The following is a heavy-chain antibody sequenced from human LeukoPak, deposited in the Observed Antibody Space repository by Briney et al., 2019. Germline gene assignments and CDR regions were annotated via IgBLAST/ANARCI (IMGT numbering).Heavy chain of an antibody. V-gene: IGHV4-61*05. D-gene: IGHD5-24*01. J-gene: IGHJ4*02. CDR2: IYYSGST. CDR1: GGSISSSSYY. CDR3: ARGYRDGYNDPRFDY. Sequence: SETLSLTCTVSGGSISSSSYYWGWIRQPPGKGLEWIGYIYYSGSTNYNPSLKSRVTISVDTSKNQFSLKLSSVTAADTAVYYCARGYRDGYNDPRFDYWGQGTLVTVSS.